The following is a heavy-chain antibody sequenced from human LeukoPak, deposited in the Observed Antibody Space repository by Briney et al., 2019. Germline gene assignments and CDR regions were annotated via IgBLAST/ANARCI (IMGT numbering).Heavy chain of an antibody. CDR2: ISDSGSRI. CDR3: ARDSQTDYDILTGSV. D-gene: IGHD3-9*01. Sequence: GGSLRLSCAASGFTFSDEYMSWIRQAPGKGLEVVSYISDSGSRISYADSVKGRFTLSRDNANNALFMQMNSLRVEDTAVYYCARDSQTDYDILTGSVWGQGTTVTVSS. V-gene: IGHV3-11*01. CDR1: GFTFSDEY. J-gene: IGHJ6*02.